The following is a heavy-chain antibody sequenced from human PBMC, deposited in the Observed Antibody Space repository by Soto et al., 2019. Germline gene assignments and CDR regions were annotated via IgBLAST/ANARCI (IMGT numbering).Heavy chain of an antibody. CDR1: GGTFSSYA. V-gene: IGHV1-69*06. CDR2: IIPIFGTA. Sequence: GASVXVSCKASGGTFSSYAIIWVRQAPGQGLEWMGGIIPIFGTAKYAQKFQGRVTINADKSTSTAYMELSSLRSEDTDVYYCESYSYGHYYYYYYGMDVWGQGTTVTVSS. CDR3: ESYSYGHYYYYYYGMDV. D-gene: IGHD5-18*01. J-gene: IGHJ6*02.